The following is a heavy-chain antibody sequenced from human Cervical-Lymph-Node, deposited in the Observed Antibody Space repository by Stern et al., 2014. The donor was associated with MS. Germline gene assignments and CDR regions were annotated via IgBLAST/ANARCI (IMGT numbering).Heavy chain of an antibody. Sequence: VQLVESGAELKKPGESLKISCKGSGYSFATYWIGWVRQMPGKGQERMGIIYPGASDTRYGPSFQGRVTISADKSISTAYLHWSSLKASDTAMYYCARPGDDTAKYGLDVWGQGTTVTVSS. CDR3: ARPGDDTAKYGLDV. CDR2: IYPGASDT. CDR1: GYSFATYW. J-gene: IGHJ6*02. V-gene: IGHV5-51*03. D-gene: IGHD5-18*01.